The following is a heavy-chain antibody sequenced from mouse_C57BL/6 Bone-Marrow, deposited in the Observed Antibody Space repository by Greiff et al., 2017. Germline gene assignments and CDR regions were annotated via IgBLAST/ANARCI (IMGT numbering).Heavy chain of an antibody. D-gene: IGHD1-1*01. J-gene: IGHJ4*01. V-gene: IGHV1-50*01. CDR1: GYTFTSYW. CDR2: IDPSDSYT. Sequence: QVQLQQPGAELVKPGASVKLSCKASGYTFTSYWMQWVKQRPGQGLEWIGEIDPSDSYTNYNQKFKGKATLTVDTSSSTAYMQLSSLTSEDSAVYYCARDPITTVVATGAMDYWGQGTSVTVSS. CDR3: ARDPITTVVATGAMDY.